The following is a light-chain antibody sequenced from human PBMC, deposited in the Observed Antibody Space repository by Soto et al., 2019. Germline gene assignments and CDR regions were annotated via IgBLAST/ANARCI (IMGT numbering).Light chain of an antibody. CDR3: QQYGSSPPWT. J-gene: IGKJ1*01. CDR2: NAS. Sequence: EIVLTQSPATLSLSPGERATLSCRASQSVSSYLAWYQQKPGQAPRLLISNASRRATGIPDRFSGSGSATDFTLTIAGLEPEDFAVYYCQQYGSSPPWTCGQGTKVDIK. CDR1: QSVSSY. V-gene: IGKV3-20*01.